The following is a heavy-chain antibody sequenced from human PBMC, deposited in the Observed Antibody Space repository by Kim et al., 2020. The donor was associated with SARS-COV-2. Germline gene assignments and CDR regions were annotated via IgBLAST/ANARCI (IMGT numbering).Heavy chain of an antibody. CDR1: GFTFSSYE. D-gene: IGHD1-26*01. CDR2: ISSSGSTI. Sequence: GGSLRLSCAASGFTFSSYEMNWVRQAPGKGLEWVSYISSSGSTIYYADSVKGRFTISRDNAKNSLYLQMNSLRAEDMAVYYCASSGLVGATPVVFDIWG. CDR3: ASSGLVGATPVVFDI. J-gene: IGHJ3*02. V-gene: IGHV3-48*03.